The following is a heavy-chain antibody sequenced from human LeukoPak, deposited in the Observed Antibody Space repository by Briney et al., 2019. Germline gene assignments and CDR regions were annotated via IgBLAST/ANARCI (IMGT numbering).Heavy chain of an antibody. CDR3: VRGRSSGYNVFDY. Sequence: GGSLRLSCAASGFTFSSHDMHWVRQVTGKGLEWVSGIGPAGDTYYLGSVKGRFTISRENAKNSLYLQMNSLRAEDTAVYYCVRGRSSGYNVFDYWGQGTLVTVSS. J-gene: IGHJ4*02. D-gene: IGHD3-22*01. CDR2: IGPAGDT. V-gene: IGHV3-13*01. CDR1: GFTFSSHD.